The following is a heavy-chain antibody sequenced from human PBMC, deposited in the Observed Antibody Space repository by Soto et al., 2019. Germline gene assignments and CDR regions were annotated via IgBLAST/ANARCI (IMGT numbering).Heavy chain of an antibody. CDR3: AREGRGSGGMRDNWFDP. Sequence: QVQLQQWGAGLLKPSETLSLTCAVYGGSFSDYYWSWIRQPPGKGLEWIGEINHSGSTNYNPSLKSRVTISVDTSKNQFSLKLSSVTAADTAVYYCAREGRGSGGMRDNWFDPWGQGTLVTVSS. J-gene: IGHJ5*02. CDR2: INHSGST. D-gene: IGHD3-10*01. CDR1: GGSFSDYY. V-gene: IGHV4-34*01.